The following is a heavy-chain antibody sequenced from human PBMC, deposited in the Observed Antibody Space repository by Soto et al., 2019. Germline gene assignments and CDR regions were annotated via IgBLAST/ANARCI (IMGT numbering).Heavy chain of an antibody. Sequence: EVQLLESGGGFMQPGGSLRLSCAVSGFSFGNHAMTWVRQAPGKGLEWVSTISPSGGSTYYTDAVQGRFTVSRDNSKNTVFLQLNSLRAEDTAVYYCAREDRKLPWFGESLGPDDYWGQGTLVTVSS. J-gene: IGHJ4*02. V-gene: IGHV3-23*01. CDR3: AREDRKLPWFGESLGPDDY. CDR1: GFSFGNHA. D-gene: IGHD3-10*01. CDR2: ISPSGGST.